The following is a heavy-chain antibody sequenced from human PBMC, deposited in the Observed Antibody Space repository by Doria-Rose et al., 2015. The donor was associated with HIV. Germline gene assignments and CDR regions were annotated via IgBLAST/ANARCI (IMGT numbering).Heavy chain of an antibody. D-gene: IGHD1-7*01. V-gene: IGHV4-39*07. Sequence: ESGPGLVKPSETLSLTCTVSGDSISNRNYYWGWIRQPPGKGLEWIGSLYYSGSTNYKPPLKSRVAISTDTSKNQFSLKLTSLTAADTAVYYCARGHNWDYGRSFDIWGPGTVVTVSS. CDR2: LYYSGST. CDR1: GDSISNRNYY. J-gene: IGHJ3*02. CDR3: ARGHNWDYGRSFDI.